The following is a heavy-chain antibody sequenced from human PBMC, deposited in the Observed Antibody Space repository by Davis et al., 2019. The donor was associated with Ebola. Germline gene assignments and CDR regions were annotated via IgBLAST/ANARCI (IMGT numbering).Heavy chain of an antibody. CDR3: AKGQIDY. J-gene: IGHJ4*02. Sequence: GGSLRLSCSVSGFMFSSYGMHWVRQAPGKGLEWVAVISYDGSNKYYADSVKGRFTISRDNSKNTLYLQMNSLRAEDTAVYYCAKGQIDYWGQGTLVTVSS. V-gene: IGHV3-30*18. CDR2: ISYDGSNK. CDR1: GFMFSSYG.